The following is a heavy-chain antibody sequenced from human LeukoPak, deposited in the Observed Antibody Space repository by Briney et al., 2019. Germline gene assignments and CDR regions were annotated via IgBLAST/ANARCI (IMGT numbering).Heavy chain of an antibody. D-gene: IGHD3-22*01. CDR1: GFTFSSYA. CDR3: ATDPRITTIVGLYYFDY. V-gene: IGHV3-30*03. CDR2: ISYDGSNK. Sequence: PGRSLSLSCAASGFTFSSYAMHWVRQAPGKGLEWGAVISYDGSNKYYADSVKGRSAISRDNSKNTLYLRMDSLRAEDTAVYYCATDPRITTIVGLYYFDYWGQGTLVTVSS. J-gene: IGHJ4*02.